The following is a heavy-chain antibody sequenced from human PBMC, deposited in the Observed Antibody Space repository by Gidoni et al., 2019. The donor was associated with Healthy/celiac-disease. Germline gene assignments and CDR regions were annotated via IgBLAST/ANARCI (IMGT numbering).Heavy chain of an antibody. Sequence: QVQLQESGPGLVKPSQTLCLTCTVSGGSISSGCYHLSWIRQHPGKGLQWIGYTYSSGSTYYNPSRKSRVTISVDTSKTQFSLKLSSVTAADTAVYYCARDSSEYYDYVWGSYRSDAFDIWGQGTMVTVSS. CDR3: ARDSSEYYDYVWGSYRSDAFDI. CDR1: GGSISSGCYH. V-gene: IGHV4-31*03. D-gene: IGHD3-16*02. J-gene: IGHJ3*02. CDR2: TYSSGST.